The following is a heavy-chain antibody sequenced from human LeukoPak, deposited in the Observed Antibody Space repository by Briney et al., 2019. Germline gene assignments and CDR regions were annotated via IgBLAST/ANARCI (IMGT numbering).Heavy chain of an antibody. D-gene: IGHD1-7*01. V-gene: IGHV3-21*01. Sequence: PGGSLRLSCAASGFTFSSYSMNWVRQAPGKGLEWVLSISSSSSYIYYADSVKGRFTISRDNAKNSLYLQMNSLRVEDTAVYYCARASGTIAYWGQGTLVTVSS. CDR2: ISSSSSYI. CDR3: ARASGTIAY. CDR1: GFTFSSYS. J-gene: IGHJ4*02.